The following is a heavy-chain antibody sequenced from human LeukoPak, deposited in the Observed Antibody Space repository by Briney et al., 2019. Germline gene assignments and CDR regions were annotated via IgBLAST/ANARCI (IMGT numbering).Heavy chain of an antibody. D-gene: IGHD2-8*02. CDR3: AGLMGRYSTGPYYYYFDY. CDR2: MYLSGTT. V-gene: IGHV4-4*02. CDR1: GDSINSLDL. Sequence: SETLSLTCTVSGDSINSLDLWSWVRQPPGKGLEWIGEMYLSGTTHSNPSVKSRVTISIDKSRSQFFLNLSSVTAADTAVYYYAGLMGRYSTGPYYYYFDYWGQGTLVTVSS. J-gene: IGHJ4*02.